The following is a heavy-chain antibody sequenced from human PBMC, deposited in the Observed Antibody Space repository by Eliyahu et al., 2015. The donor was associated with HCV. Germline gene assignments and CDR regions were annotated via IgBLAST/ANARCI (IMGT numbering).Heavy chain of an antibody. D-gene: IGHD3-10*01. CDR2: IYISGST. CDR1: GGSISSGSYY. V-gene: IGHV4-61*02. CDR3: ARDSARLPNWFDP. Sequence: QVQLQESGPGLVKPSQTLSLTCTVSGGSISSGSYYWSWIRQPAGKGLEWIGRIYISGSTNYSPSLKSRVTISVDTSKNQFSLKLSSVTAADTAVYYCARDSARLPNWFDPWGQGTLVTVSS. J-gene: IGHJ5*02.